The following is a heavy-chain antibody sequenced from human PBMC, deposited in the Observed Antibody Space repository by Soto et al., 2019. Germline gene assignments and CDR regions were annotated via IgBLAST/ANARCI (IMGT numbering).Heavy chain of an antibody. Sequence: GGSLRLSCAASGFTFTSYEMHWVRQAPGKGLEWVAIISYDGGNKYYADSVKGRFTMSRDNSRNTLDLQMDSLRVGDTAVYYCARRSTVSYHAIDVWGQGTTVTVSS. D-gene: IGHD4-4*01. CDR1: GFTFTSYE. CDR2: ISYDGGNK. V-gene: IGHV3-30-3*01. J-gene: IGHJ6*02. CDR3: ARRSTVSYHAIDV.